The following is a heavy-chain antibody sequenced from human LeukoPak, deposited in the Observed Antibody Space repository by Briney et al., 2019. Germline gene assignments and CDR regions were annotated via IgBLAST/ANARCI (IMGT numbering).Heavy chain of an antibody. V-gene: IGHV5-51*01. CDR3: ARLPYDILTGYYAFYYYYGMDV. J-gene: IGHJ6*02. D-gene: IGHD3-9*01. Sequence: GESLKISCKGSGYSFTSYWIGWVRQMPGKGLEWMGIIYPGDSDTRYSPSFQGQVTISADKSISTAYLRWSSLKASDTAMYYCARLPYDILTGYYAFYYYYGMDVWGQGTTVTVSS. CDR1: GYSFTSYW. CDR2: IYPGDSDT.